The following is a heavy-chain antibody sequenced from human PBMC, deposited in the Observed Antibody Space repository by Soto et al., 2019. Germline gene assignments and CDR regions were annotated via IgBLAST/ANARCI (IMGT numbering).Heavy chain of an antibody. Sequence: QVQLVQSGAEVKRPGASVKLSCKTSGYTFTSYGMHWVRQAPGQRLEWMGWINPGNGNTEYSQKFQGRVTITRDTSATTAYMELSSLRFEDTAVYYCARYYEDSGSGLVYWGQGTLVTVSS. CDR2: INPGNGNT. J-gene: IGHJ4*02. V-gene: IGHV1-3*01. CDR1: GYTFTSYG. CDR3: ARYYEDSGSGLVY. D-gene: IGHD3-22*01.